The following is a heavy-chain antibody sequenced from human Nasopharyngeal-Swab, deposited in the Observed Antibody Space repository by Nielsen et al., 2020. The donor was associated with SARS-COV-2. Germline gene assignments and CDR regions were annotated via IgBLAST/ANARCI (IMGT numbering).Heavy chain of an antibody. CDR2: IYYSGST. D-gene: IGHD3-3*01. CDR1: GGTISSSSYY. CDR3: AATSVLRFLEWLNNGFDP. V-gene: IGHV4-39*01. J-gene: IGHJ5*02. Sequence: SETLSLTCTVSGGTISSSSYYCGWVRQPPGKGLEWIGSIYYSGSTYYNPSLKSRVTISVDTSKNQFSLKLSSVTAADTAVYYCAATSVLRFLEWLNNGFDPWGQGTLVTVSS.